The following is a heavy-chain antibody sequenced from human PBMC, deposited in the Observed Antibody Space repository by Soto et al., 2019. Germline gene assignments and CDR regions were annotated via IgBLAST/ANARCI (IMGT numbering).Heavy chain of an antibody. D-gene: IGHD6-6*01. V-gene: IGHV1-18*01. CDR3: ARGGFSSSIRFDY. Sequence: GASVKVSCKASSYTFSSYSINWLLQVPGQGLEWMGWIATFNGDTKYAQKFQGRVTMTADTSTSTAYMELTGLKFDDTAVYYCARGGFSSSIRFDYWGQGTLVTVSS. CDR2: IATFNGDT. CDR1: SYTFSSYS. J-gene: IGHJ4*01.